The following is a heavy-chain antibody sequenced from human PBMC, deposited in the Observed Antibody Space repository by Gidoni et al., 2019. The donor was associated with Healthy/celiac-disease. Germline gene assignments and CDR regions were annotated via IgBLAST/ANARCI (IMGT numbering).Heavy chain of an antibody. CDR2: IWYDGSNK. CDR3: ARGGVIVATISGHSAAEDSNFDY. CDR1: GFTFSSYG. D-gene: IGHD5-12*01. Sequence: QVQLVESGGGVVQPGRSLRLSCAASGFTFSSYGMHWVRQAPGKGLGWVAVIWYDGSNKYYADSVKGRFTISRDNSKNTLYLQMNSLRAEDTAVYYCARGGVIVATISGHSAAEDSNFDYWGQGTLVTVSS. V-gene: IGHV3-33*01. J-gene: IGHJ4*02.